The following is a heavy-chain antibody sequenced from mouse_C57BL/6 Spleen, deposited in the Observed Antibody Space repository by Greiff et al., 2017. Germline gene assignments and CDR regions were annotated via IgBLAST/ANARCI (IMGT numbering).Heavy chain of an antibody. CDR3: ARKGVTGTHFAY. CDR2: IDPSDSET. D-gene: IGHD4-1*01. CDR1: GYTFTSYW. V-gene: IGHV1-52*01. J-gene: IGHJ3*01. Sequence: QVQLQQPGAELVRPGSSVKLSCKASGYTFTSYWMHWVKQRPIQGLEWIGNIDPSDSETHYNQKFKDKATLTVAKSSSTAYMQLSSLTSEDSAVYYCARKGVTGTHFAYWGQGTLVTVSA.